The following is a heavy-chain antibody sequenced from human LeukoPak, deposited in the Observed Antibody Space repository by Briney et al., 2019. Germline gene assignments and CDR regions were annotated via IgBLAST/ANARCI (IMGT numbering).Heavy chain of an antibody. J-gene: IGHJ4*02. CDR1: GFTFSSYS. D-gene: IGHD6-13*01. V-gene: IGHV3-53*01. CDR2: IYSGGST. Sequence: GGSLRLSCAASGFTFSSYSMNWVRQAPGKGLEWVSVIYSGGSTHYTDSVKGRFTISRDNSKNTLYLQMDSLRADDTAVYYCAGGRTYSSSTLEDYWGQGTLVTVSS. CDR3: AGGRTYSSSTLEDY.